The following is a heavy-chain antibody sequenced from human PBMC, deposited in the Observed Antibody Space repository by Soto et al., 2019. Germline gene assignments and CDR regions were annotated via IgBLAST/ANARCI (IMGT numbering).Heavy chain of an antibody. V-gene: IGHV3-23*01. CDR2: ISGSGGST. CDR3: AESPEILSFHY. J-gene: IGHJ4*02. CDR1: GFTFSSYA. Sequence: EVQLLESGGGLVQPGGSLRLSCAASGFTFSSYAMSWVRQAPGKGLEWVSAISGSGGSTYYADSVKGRFTISRDNSKNTLDLQIKSLRAEDTGVYYCAESPEILSFHYWGQGTLVTVSS.